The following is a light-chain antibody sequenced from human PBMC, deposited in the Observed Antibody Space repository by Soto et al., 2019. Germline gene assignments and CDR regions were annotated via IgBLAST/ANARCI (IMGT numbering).Light chain of an antibody. CDR1: SSDIGVYDF. Sequence: QSALTQPASVSGSPGQSVTISGTGTSSDIGVYDFVSWYQQHPGRAPKLLIYDVTNRPSGISDRFSGSKSGNTSSLTISGLQREDEADYYCSSYTTSTTRVFGGGTKVTVL. J-gene: IGLJ3*02. V-gene: IGLV2-14*01. CDR2: DVT. CDR3: SSYTTSTTRV.